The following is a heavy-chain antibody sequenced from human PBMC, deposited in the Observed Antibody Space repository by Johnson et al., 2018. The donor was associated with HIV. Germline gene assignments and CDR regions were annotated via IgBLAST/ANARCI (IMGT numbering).Heavy chain of an antibody. J-gene: IGHJ3*02. V-gene: IGHV3-7*01. D-gene: IGHD1-20*01. Sequence: VQLVESGGGLVQPGGSLRLSCAASGFTFSSYWMSWVRQAPGKGLEWVANIKQDGSEKYYVDSVKGRFTISRDNAKNSLYLQMNSLRGEDMAVYYCAKDSMGFNWNQFEAFDMWGQGTMVTVSS. CDR3: AKDSMGFNWNQFEAFDM. CDR1: GFTFSSYW. CDR2: IKQDGSEK.